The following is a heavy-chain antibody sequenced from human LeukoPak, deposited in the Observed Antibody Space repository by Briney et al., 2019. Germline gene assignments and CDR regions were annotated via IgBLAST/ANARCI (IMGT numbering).Heavy chain of an antibody. J-gene: IGHJ4*02. Sequence: GASVKVSCKASGYTFTGYYMHWVRQAPGQGLEWMGWINPNSGGTNYAQKFQGRVTMTRDTSISTAYMELSRLRSDDTAVYYCARGRTTTKALFDYWGQGTLVTVSS. D-gene: IGHD4-11*01. CDR1: GYTFTGYY. CDR3: ARGRTTTKALFDY. V-gene: IGHV1-2*02. CDR2: INPNSGGT.